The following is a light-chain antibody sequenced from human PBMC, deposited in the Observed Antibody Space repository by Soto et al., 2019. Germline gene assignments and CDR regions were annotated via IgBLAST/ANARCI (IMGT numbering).Light chain of an antibody. CDR2: DAS. CDR3: QQRRSWQVT. V-gene: IGKV3-11*01. J-gene: IGKJ5*01. Sequence: EIVLTQSPVTLSSFPGARVTLSFRASQSVISYLAWYQQKPRQAPRLLTYDASNRATGIPARFSGSGSGTNFTLTISSLEPEDFEVYYCQQRRSWQVTFGQGTRLEI. CDR1: QSVISY.